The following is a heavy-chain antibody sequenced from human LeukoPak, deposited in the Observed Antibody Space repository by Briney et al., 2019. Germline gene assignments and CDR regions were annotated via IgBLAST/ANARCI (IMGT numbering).Heavy chain of an antibody. Sequence: XSVKVSCKASGYTFTGYYMHWVRQAPGQGLEWMGWINPNSGGTNYAQKFQGRVTMTRDTSISTAYMELSRLRSDDTAVYYCARGGQGMDYYGMDVWGQGTTVTVSS. D-gene: IGHD3-10*01. CDR3: ARGGQGMDYYGMDV. V-gene: IGHV1-2*02. J-gene: IGHJ6*02. CDR2: INPNSGGT. CDR1: GYTFTGYY.